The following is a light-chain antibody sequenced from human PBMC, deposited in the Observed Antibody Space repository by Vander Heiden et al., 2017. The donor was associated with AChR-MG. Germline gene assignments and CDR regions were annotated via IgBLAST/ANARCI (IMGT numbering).Light chain of an antibody. CDR2: EVS. CDR1: SSDVGGYNY. V-gene: IGLV2-8*01. J-gene: IGLJ2*01. Sequence: QSALTQPPSASGSPGQSVAISCTGTSSDVGGYNYVSWYQQHPGKAPILMIYEVSERPSGVPDRFSGSKSGNTASLTVSGLQAEDDADYYCSSYAGSNILFGGGTKLTVL. CDR3: SSYAGSNIL.